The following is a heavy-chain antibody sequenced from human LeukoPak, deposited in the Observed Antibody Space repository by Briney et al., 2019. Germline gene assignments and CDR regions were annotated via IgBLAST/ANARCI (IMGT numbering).Heavy chain of an antibody. D-gene: IGHD3-9*01. CDR3: AIGDLRHFDWSTGRYYGMDV. Sequence: ASVKVSCKVSRYTLTELSMHWVRQAPGKGLEWMGGFDPEDGETIYAQKFQGRVTMTEDTSTDTAYMELSSLRSEDTAVYYCAIGDLRHFDWSTGRYYGMDVWAKGPRSPSPQ. V-gene: IGHV1-24*01. J-gene: IGHJ6*04. CDR1: RYTLTELS. CDR2: FDPEDGET.